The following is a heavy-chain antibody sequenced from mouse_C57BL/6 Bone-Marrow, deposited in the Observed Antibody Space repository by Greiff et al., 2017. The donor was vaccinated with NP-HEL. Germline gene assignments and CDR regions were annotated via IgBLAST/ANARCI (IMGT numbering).Heavy chain of an antibody. J-gene: IGHJ4*01. CDR1: GFTFSDYY. Sequence: EVQGVESGGGLVQPGGSLKLSCAASGFTFSDYYMYWVRQTPEKRLEWVAYISNGGGSTYYPDTVKGRFTISRDNAKNTRYLQMSRLKSEDTAMYYCARRPRGAMDYWGQGTSVTVSS. CDR2: ISNGGGST. CDR3: ARRPRGAMDY. V-gene: IGHV5-12*01.